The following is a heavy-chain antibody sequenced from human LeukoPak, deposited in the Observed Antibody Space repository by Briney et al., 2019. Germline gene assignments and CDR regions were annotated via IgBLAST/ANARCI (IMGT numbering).Heavy chain of an antibody. CDR1: GYSFTSYW. D-gene: IGHD5-24*01. V-gene: IGHV5-51*01. Sequence: GESLKISCKGSGYSFTSYWISWVRQMPGKGLEWMGIIYPGDSNTRYSPSFQGQVTISADKSISTAYLQWSSLKASDTAMYYCARLMPSFRDGYNPIPGRVRGFDAFDIWGQGTMVTVSS. CDR2: IYPGDSNT. J-gene: IGHJ3*02. CDR3: ARLMPSFRDGYNPIPGRVRGFDAFDI.